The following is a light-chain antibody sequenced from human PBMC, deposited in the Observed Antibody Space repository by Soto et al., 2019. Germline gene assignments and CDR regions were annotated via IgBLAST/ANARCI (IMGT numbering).Light chain of an antibody. CDR2: EVS. J-gene: IGLJ3*02. Sequence: QSALTQPPSASGSPGQSVTISCTGTSSDVGGYNYVSWYQQHPGKAPKLMISEVSKRPSGVPDRFSGSKSDNTASLTVSGLQAEDEADYYCSSYAGSNNWVFGGGTKVTVL. CDR1: SSDVGGYNY. CDR3: SSYAGSNNWV. V-gene: IGLV2-8*01.